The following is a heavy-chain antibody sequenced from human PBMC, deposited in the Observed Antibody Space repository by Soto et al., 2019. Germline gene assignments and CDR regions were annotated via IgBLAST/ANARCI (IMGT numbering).Heavy chain of an antibody. CDR1: GGDFKNFI. J-gene: IGHJ6*02. Sequence: VQLVQSGAEVRKPGSSVKVSCKASGGDFKNFIIAWVRQAPGHGLEWMGGVIPIFGTPNFVQKFQDRVTITADEATSTTYMELRSLRSEDAAVYYCARVGSCLRSSCLYYGMDVWCQGTTVMVSS. CDR2: VIPIFGTP. D-gene: IGHD2-2*01. CDR3: ARVGSCLRSSCLYYGMDV. V-gene: IGHV1-69*01.